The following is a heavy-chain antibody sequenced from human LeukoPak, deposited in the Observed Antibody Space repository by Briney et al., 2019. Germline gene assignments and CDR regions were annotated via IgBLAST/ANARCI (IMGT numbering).Heavy chain of an antibody. Sequence: GGSLRLSCAASGFTFSSYAMSWVRQAPGKGLEWVSAISGSGGSTYYADSVKGRFTISRDNSKNTLYLQMNSLRAEDTAVYYCAKDYPQNTYYYDSSGYGDAFDIWGQGTMVTVSS. CDR3: AKDYPQNTYYYDSSGYGDAFDI. V-gene: IGHV3-23*01. CDR1: GFTFSSYA. CDR2: ISGSGGST. J-gene: IGHJ3*02. D-gene: IGHD3-22*01.